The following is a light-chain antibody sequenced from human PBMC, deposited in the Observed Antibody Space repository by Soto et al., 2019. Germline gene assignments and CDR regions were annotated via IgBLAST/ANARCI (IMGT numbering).Light chain of an antibody. CDR2: KAS. CDR3: QQYSTYPLT. CDR1: QTLTVW. Sequence: DIQMTQSPSTLSASVGDRVAITCRASQTLTVWLAWYQKKPGKAPKLLISKASSLESGVPSRFSGSGSGTDFPLTIRSLHPDDFVTYYFQQYSTYPLTFGGGTKVEI. J-gene: IGKJ4*01. V-gene: IGKV1-5*03.